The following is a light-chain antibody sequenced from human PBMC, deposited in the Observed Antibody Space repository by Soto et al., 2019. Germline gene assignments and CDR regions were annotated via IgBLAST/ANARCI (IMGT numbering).Light chain of an antibody. CDR2: DAS. J-gene: IGKJ2*01. CDR3: QQRSNWPPYT. Sequence: EIVLTQSAATLSLSPGERATLSCRASQSVSSYLAWYQQKPGQAPRLLIYDASNRATGIPARFSGSGSGTDFTLTISSLEPEDFAVYYCQQRSNWPPYTFGQGTNLEIK. CDR1: QSVSSY. V-gene: IGKV3-11*01.